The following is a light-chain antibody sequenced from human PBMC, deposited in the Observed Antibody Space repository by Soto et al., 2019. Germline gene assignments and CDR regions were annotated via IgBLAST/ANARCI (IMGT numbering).Light chain of an antibody. CDR3: QQRGDWSVT. Sequence: EIVLTQSPATLSLSPGERATLSCRASQHIDVYLDWLQQKPGQSPRLLIFDASARATGTPTRFSGSGSGTDFTLNISSLEPEDFEVYYCQQRGDWSVTFSPGTKADSK. CDR1: QHIDVY. CDR2: DAS. V-gene: IGKV3-11*01. J-gene: IGKJ3*01.